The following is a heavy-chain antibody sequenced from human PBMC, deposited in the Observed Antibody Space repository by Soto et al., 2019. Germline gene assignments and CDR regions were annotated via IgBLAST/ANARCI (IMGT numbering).Heavy chain of an antibody. J-gene: IGHJ4*02. V-gene: IGHV3-23*01. CDR2: ISGSGGST. CDR1: GFTFSSYA. D-gene: IGHD3-22*01. Sequence: WGSLRLSCAASGFTFSSYAMSWVRQAPGKGLEWVSAISGSGGSTYYADSVKGRFTISRDNSKNTLYLQMNSLRAEDTAVYYCAKDLVVVTMPYFDYWGQGTLVTVSS. CDR3: AKDLVVVTMPYFDY.